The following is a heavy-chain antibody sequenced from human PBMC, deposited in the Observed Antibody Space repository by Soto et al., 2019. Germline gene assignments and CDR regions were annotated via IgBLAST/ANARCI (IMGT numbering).Heavy chain of an antibody. CDR2: IYHSGST. D-gene: IGHD2-15*01. Sequence: QLQLQESGSGLVKPSQTLSLTCAVSGGSISSGGYSWSWIRQPPGKGLEWIGYIYHSGSTSYNPSLKGRVTLSVDRSKSQFSLKLSSVTAADTAVYYCARGQVVAAQHWGQGTLVTVSS. CDR1: GGSISSGGYS. V-gene: IGHV4-30-2*01. J-gene: IGHJ4*02. CDR3: ARGQVVAAQH.